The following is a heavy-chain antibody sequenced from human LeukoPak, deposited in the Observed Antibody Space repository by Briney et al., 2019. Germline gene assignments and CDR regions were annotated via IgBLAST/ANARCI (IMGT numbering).Heavy chain of an antibody. CDR3: ARDGLYDSSGYYMDS. J-gene: IGHJ4*02. CDR1: VGAISGYY. D-gene: IGHD3-22*01. V-gene: IGHV4-59*01. Sequence: PSQTLSLTSTVSVGAISGYYWSWIRQPPGTGLEGIGYIYYSGGTKYNPSLMSRVTISVDRAQSQFSLSLSSATAADTAVYYCARDGLYDSSGYYMDSWGQGTLVIVSS. CDR2: IYYSGGT.